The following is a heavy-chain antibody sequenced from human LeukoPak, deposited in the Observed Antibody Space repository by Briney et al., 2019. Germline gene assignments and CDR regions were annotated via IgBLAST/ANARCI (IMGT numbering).Heavy chain of an antibody. V-gene: IGHV3-33*01. CDR2: ISFDGSNK. Sequence: GGSLRLSCAASGFTFSNYCMHWVRQAPGKGLEWAALISFDGSNKYYTDSVKGRFAISRDNSKNTLYLQMNSLRADDTAVYYCARGTISSGRPRYFDYWGQGTLVTVSS. CDR3: ARGTISSGRPRYFDY. CDR1: GFTFSNYC. J-gene: IGHJ4*02. D-gene: IGHD1-26*01.